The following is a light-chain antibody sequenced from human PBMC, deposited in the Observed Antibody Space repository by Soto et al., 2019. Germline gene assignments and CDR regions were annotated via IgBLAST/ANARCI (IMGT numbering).Light chain of an antibody. CDR2: GVT. CDR1: SSDIGAYNY. Sequence: QSALTQPASVSGSPGQSITISCTGTSSDIGAYNYVSWYQQHPGKAPKLMIYGVTNRPSGVSNRFSGSKSGNTASLTISGLQAEDDDYYYCSSYTTSSTLGFGGGTKLTVL. CDR3: SSYTTSSTLG. V-gene: IGLV2-14*01. J-gene: IGLJ2*01.